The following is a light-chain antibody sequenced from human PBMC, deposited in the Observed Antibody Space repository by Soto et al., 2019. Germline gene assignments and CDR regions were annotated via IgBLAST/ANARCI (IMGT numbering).Light chain of an antibody. CDR3: QRTYNAP. CDR2: SAF. Sequence: DIQLTQSPSSLSASVGDRIIITCRVSQGITGDLNWYRQKPGKVPKLLIYSAFSVQSGVPSRFSGSGSGTDFTLSFSSLQSEDVATSEGQRTYNAPFGQGTRLDIQ. J-gene: IGKJ5*01. CDR1: QGITGD. V-gene: IGKV1-27*01.